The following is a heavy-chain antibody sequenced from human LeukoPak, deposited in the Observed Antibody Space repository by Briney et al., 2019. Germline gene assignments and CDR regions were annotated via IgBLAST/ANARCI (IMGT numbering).Heavy chain of an antibody. CDR3: AKVRSSGWYYFDY. Sequence: PGRSLRLSCAASGFSFSSYAMHWVRQSPGKGPEWVAVISYDGSNEYYVDSVKGRFTISRDNSKNTLYLQMNSLRAEDTAVYYCAKVRSSGWYYFDYWGQGTLVTVSS. V-gene: IGHV3-30*18. D-gene: IGHD6-19*01. J-gene: IGHJ4*02. CDR1: GFSFSSYA. CDR2: ISYDGSNE.